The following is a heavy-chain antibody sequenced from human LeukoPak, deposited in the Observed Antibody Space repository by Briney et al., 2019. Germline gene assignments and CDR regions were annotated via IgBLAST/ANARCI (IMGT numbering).Heavy chain of an antibody. V-gene: IGHV3-30*18. CDR3: AKVRYFGPSAFDI. CDR2: ISYDGSNK. D-gene: IGHD3-9*01. CDR1: GFTFRNYG. Sequence: GGSLRLSCAASGFTFRNYGMHWVRQAPGKGLDWVAVISYDGSNKYYADSVKGRFTISRDNSKNTPYLQMNSLRAEDTAVYYCAKVRYFGPSAFDIWGQGTMVTVSS. J-gene: IGHJ3*02.